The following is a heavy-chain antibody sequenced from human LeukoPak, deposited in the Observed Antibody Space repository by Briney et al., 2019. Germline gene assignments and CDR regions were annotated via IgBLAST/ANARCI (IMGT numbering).Heavy chain of an antibody. V-gene: IGHV1-2*02. CDR3: AREGTVPAAISSFTPGYYYYGMDV. CDR1: GYTFTGYY. J-gene: IGHJ6*02. CDR2: INPNIGGA. D-gene: IGHD2-2*01. Sequence: GASVKVSCKASGYTFTGYYMHWVRQAPGQGLEWMGWINPNIGGANYAQKFQGRVTMTRDTSISTAYMELSGLRSDDTAVYYCAREGTVPAAISSFTPGYYYYGMDVWGQGTTVTVSS.